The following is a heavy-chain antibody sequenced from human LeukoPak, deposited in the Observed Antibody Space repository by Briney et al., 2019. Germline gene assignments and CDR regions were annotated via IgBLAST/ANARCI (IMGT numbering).Heavy chain of an antibody. CDR1: GGSISSGSYY. Sequence: SETLSLTCTVSGGSISSGSYYWSWIRQPAGKGLEWIGRIYTSGSTNYNPSLKSRVTISVDTSKNQFSLKLSSVTAADTAVYYCARHKKRRHNWNDDMIDYWGQGTLVTVSS. J-gene: IGHJ4*02. CDR2: IYTSGST. V-gene: IGHV4-61*02. CDR3: ARHKKRRHNWNDDMIDY. D-gene: IGHD1-1*01.